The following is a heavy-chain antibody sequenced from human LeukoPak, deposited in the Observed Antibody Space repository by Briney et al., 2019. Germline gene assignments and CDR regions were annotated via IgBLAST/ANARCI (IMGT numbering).Heavy chain of an antibody. Sequence: PSETLSLTYPVSGGSISSYYWSWIRQPPGKGLEWIGYIYYSGSTNYNPSLKSRVTISVDTSKNQFSLKLSSVTAEDTAVYYCARDCGYYDSSGSKRSDAFDIWGQGTMVTVSS. D-gene: IGHD3-22*01. CDR3: ARDCGYYDSSGSKRSDAFDI. CDR2: IYYSGST. CDR1: GGSISSYY. V-gene: IGHV4-59*01. J-gene: IGHJ3*02.